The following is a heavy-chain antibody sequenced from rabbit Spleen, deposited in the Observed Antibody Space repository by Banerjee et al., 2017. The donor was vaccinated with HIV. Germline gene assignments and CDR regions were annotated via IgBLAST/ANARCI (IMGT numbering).Heavy chain of an antibody. D-gene: IGHD1-1*01. CDR2: IRVIDGET. CDR3: ARNYVNAFDP. J-gene: IGHJ2*01. CDR1: GIDFSSSYW. Sequence: QSLEESGGDLVKPGASLTLTRTASGIDFSSSYWIWWVRQAPGKGLEWIARIRVIDGETWYASWAKGRFTISKTSSTTVTLQMTGLTVADTATYFCARNYVNAFDPWGPGTLVTVS. V-gene: IGHV1S40*01.